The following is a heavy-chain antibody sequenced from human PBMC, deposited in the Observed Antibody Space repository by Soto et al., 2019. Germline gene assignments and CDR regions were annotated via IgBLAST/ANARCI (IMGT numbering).Heavy chain of an antibody. D-gene: IGHD6-19*01. J-gene: IGHJ4*02. Sequence: EVQLLESGGGLVQPGGSLSLSCAASEFTFSNYAMTWVRQAPGKGLEWVSSISGSGSITYYAESVKGRFAISRDNSKNTLLLQMNSLRAEDTAIYYCAKAEKISAVAGYLDNWGQGAQVTVSS. CDR1: EFTFSNYA. CDR3: AKAEKISAVAGYLDN. CDR2: ISGSGSIT. V-gene: IGHV3-23*01.